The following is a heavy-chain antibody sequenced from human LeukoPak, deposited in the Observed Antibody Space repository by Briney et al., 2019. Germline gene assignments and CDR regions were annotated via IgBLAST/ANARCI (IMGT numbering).Heavy chain of an antibody. D-gene: IGHD1-1*01. V-gene: IGHV3-23*01. CDR1: GFTFSSYA. Sequence: GGSLRLSCAASGFTFSSYAMSWVRQAPGKGLEWVSAISGSGGSTYYADSVKGRFTISRDNSKNTLYPQMNSLRAEDTAVYYCAKDLSLFFFTNFDYWGQGTLVTVSS. J-gene: IGHJ4*02. CDR3: AKDLSLFFFTNFDY. CDR2: ISGSGGST.